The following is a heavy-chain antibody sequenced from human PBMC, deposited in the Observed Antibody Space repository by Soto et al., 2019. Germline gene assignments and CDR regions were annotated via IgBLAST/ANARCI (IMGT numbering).Heavy chain of an antibody. CDR1: GGSISSSSYY. J-gene: IGHJ1*01. D-gene: IGHD5-18*01. Sequence: SETLSLTCTVSGGSISSSSYYWGWIRQPPGKGLEWIGSIYYSGSTYYNPSLKSRVTISVDTSKNQFSLKLSSVTAADTAVYYCARQVTLGYFQHWGQGTLVTVS. CDR2: IYYSGST. CDR3: ARQVTLGYFQH. V-gene: IGHV4-39*01.